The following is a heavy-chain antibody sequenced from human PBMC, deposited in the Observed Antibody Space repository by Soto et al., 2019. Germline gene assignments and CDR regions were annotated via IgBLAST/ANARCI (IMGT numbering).Heavy chain of an antibody. V-gene: IGHV4-39*01. CDR3: ARGTVTTSNWFDP. J-gene: IGHJ5*02. D-gene: IGHD4-17*01. CDR1: GGSISSSXXY. CDR2: IYYSGRT. Sequence: GXXXPSETLSLTCTVSGGSISSSXXYWGXXRQXPGXGLEWIGSIYYSGRTYYNPSLKSRVTISVDTSKNQFSLKLSSVTAADTAVYYCARGTVTTSNWFDPWGQGTLVTVSS.